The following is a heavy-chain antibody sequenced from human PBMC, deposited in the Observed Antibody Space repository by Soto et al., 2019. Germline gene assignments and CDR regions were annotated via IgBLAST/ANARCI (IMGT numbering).Heavy chain of an antibody. CDR2: VSYDGSSV. CDR1: GFTFSDYG. V-gene: IGHV3-30*18. Sequence: VQMVESGGGVVQPGRSLRLTCAASGFTFSDYGMHWVRQAPRKGLEWVADVSYDGSSVFYADSVKGRFTISRDNSKNTLHLQMNSLRPEETAVYYCSKAGYCTRGNCYEYYCYGMDVWGQGTAVTVSS. CDR3: SKAGYCTRGNCYEYYCYGMDV. D-gene: IGHD2-8*01. J-gene: IGHJ6*02.